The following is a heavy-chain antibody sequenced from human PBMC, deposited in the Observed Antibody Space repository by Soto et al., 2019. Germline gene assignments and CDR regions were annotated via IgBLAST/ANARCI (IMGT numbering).Heavy chain of an antibody. J-gene: IGHJ4*02. CDR1: GFTFSYYA. V-gene: IGHV3-64D*06. CDR2: ISSNGDNT. Sequence: EVQLVESGGGLVQPGGSLRLSCSASGFTFSYYAMPWVRQAPGKGLEYVSAISSNGDNTYYADSVKGRFTISRDISKNTLYLQMSSLRAEDTAVYYCVRSTGSLDLWGQGTLVTVSS. D-gene: IGHD1-26*01. CDR3: VRSTGSLDL.